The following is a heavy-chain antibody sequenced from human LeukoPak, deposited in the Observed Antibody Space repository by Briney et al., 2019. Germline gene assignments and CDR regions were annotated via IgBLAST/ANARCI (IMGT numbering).Heavy chain of an antibody. Sequence: GGSLRLSCAAPGFTFDGYDMSWVRQAPAKGLEWISHINWSGGSTRYVDSVEGPFTISRDNAKNSLYLQMNSLRLEDTAVYYCVRDRSGVLSHAIPFEFWGQGSLVTVSS. CDR2: INWSGGST. CDR3: VRDRSGVLSHAIPFEF. V-gene: IGHV3-20*04. CDR1: GFTFDGYD. J-gene: IGHJ4*02. D-gene: IGHD3-3*01.